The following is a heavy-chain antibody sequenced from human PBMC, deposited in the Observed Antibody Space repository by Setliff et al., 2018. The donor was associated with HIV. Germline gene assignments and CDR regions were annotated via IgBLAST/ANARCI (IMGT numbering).Heavy chain of an antibody. CDR3: ARAEGDAYNSLPYFDS. D-gene: IGHD1-1*01. CDR2: IYPDESDS. J-gene: IGHJ4*02. V-gene: IGHV5-51*01. Sequence: GESLKISCKGSGYSFPTYWIAWVRQMPGKGLEWMGVIYPDESDSRYSPSFRGQVTISADKSINTAYLQWSSLKASDTAVYYCARAEGDAYNSLPYFDSWGPGALVTVSS. CDR1: GYSFPTYW.